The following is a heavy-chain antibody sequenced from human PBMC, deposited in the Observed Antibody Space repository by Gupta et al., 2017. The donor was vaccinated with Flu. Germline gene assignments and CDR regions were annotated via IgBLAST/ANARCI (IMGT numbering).Heavy chain of an antibody. CDR3: AKDEGGVGATEGDY. CDR2: ISYDGSNK. J-gene: IGHJ4*02. D-gene: IGHD1-26*01. CDR1: GFTFSSYG. Sequence: QVQLVESGGGVVQPGRSLRLSCAASGFTFSSYGMHWVRQAPGKGLEWVAVISYDGSNKYYADSVKGRFTISRDNSKNTLYLQMNSLRAEDTAVYYCAKDEGGVGATEGDYWGQGTLVTVSS. V-gene: IGHV3-30*18.